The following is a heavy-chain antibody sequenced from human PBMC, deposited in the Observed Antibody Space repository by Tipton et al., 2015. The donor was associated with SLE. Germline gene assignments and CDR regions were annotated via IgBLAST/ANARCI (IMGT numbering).Heavy chain of an antibody. CDR3: ARYAAGFDRLDDFWSGYRYYFDY. Sequence: TLSLTCTVSGGSISSYYWSWIRPPPGKGLEWIGYIHYSGSTNYNPSLKSRVTITVDTSKNQFSLKLSSVTAADTAVYYCARYAAGFDRLDDFWSGYRYYFDYWGQGTLVTVSS. CDR1: GGSISSYY. J-gene: IGHJ4*02. CDR2: IHYSGST. V-gene: IGHV4-59*01. D-gene: IGHD3-3*01.